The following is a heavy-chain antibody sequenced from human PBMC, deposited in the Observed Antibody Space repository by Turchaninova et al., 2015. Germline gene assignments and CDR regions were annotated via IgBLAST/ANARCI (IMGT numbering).Heavy chain of an antibody. CDR2: IYYSGSA. D-gene: IGHD5-12*01. CDR1: GGSITNDNYY. V-gene: IGHV4-39*01. CDR3: ARMGYSGYDQPHSYAFDF. Sequence: QLQLQESGPGLVKPSETLSLTCTVSGGSITNDNYYWGRIRPPPGKGLEGIVKIYYSGSAYHSPSLKRRVTISVDTSKNQFSLKLTSATAADTAVYYCARMGYSGYDQPHSYAFDFWGQGTMVTVSS. J-gene: IGHJ3*01.